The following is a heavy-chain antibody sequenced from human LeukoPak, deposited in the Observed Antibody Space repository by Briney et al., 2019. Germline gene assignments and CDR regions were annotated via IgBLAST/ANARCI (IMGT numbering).Heavy chain of an antibody. CDR3: ANDVSQTGAFNI. CDR2: IKQDGTKT. D-gene: IGHD7-27*01. V-gene: IGHV3-7*01. CDR1: GFTFSSYS. J-gene: IGHJ3*02. Sequence: GGSLRLSCAASGFTFSSYSMNWVRQAPGKGLEWVANIKQDGTKTHYVDSVKGRFTISRDNARSSLYLQMNSLRVEDTAVYYCANDVSQTGAFNIWGQGTMVTVSS.